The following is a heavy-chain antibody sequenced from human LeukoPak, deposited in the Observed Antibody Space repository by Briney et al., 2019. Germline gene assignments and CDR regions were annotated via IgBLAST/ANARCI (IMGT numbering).Heavy chain of an antibody. CDR2: IYHSGST. D-gene: IGHD3-22*01. J-gene: IGHJ3*02. V-gene: IGHV4-38-2*02. Sequence: SETLSLTCTVSGYSISSGYYWGWIRQPPGKGLEWIGSIYHSGSTYYNPSLKSRVTISVDTSKNQFSLKLSSVTDADTAVYYCAREYYYDSSGYPDAFGIWGQGTMVTVSS. CDR3: AREYYYDSSGYPDAFGI. CDR1: GYSISSGYY.